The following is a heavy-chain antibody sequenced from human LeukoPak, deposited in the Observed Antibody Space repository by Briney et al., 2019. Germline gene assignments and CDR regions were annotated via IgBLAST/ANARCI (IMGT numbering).Heavy chain of an antibody. D-gene: IGHD6-25*01. J-gene: IGHJ4*02. V-gene: IGHV3-30*02. CDR1: GFTFSSYG. CDR3: GRDLIGTAASWDS. Sequence: GGSLRLSCAASGFTFSSYGMHWVRQAPGKGLEWVAFIRYDGSNKYYADSVKGRFTISRVNSKNTLYLQMNSLRAEDTAVYYCGRDLIGTAASWDSWGQGTLVTVSS. CDR2: IRYDGSNK.